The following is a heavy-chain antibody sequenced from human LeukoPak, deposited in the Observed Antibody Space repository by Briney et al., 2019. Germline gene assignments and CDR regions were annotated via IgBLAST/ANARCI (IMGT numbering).Heavy chain of an antibody. Sequence: GGSLRLSCAASGFTFSSYAMSWVRQAPGKELEWVSAISGSGGSTYYADSVKGRFTISRDNSKNTLYLQMNSLRAEDTAVYYCAKGSTKAYCSGGSCYRSIYYYMDVWGKGTTVTVSS. V-gene: IGHV3-23*01. CDR1: GFTFSSYA. CDR3: AKGSTKAYCSGGSCYRSIYYYMDV. J-gene: IGHJ6*03. CDR2: ISGSGGST. D-gene: IGHD2-15*01.